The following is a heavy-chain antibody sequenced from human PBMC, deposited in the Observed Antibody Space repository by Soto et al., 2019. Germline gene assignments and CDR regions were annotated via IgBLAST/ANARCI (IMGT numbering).Heavy chain of an antibody. J-gene: IGHJ4*02. D-gene: IGHD6-19*01. CDR2: IYDIGST. V-gene: IGHV4-59*01. CDR3: ARVRWTVAGPGHFDY. Sequence: QVQLQESGPGLVKPSETLSLTCTVSGGSISSYYWSWIRQPPGKGLEWIVYIYDIGSTNYNPSLKSRVTMSVDTPTNQCSLKLSPVTAAATAVYYCARVRWTVAGPGHFDYWGQGTLVTVSS. CDR1: GGSISSYY.